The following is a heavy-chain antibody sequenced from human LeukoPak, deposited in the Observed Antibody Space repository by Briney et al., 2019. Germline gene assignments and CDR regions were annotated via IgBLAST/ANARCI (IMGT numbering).Heavy chain of an antibody. D-gene: IGHD2-21*02. Sequence: GGSLRLSCAASGFTFSGFGMHWVRQAPGKGLEWVAVIWYDGSNKYYADSVKGRFTISRDNPKNTLYVQMNSLRAEDTAVYYCAREGIVVVTAIYAFDIWGQGTMVTVSS. J-gene: IGHJ3*02. CDR3: AREGIVVVTAIYAFDI. CDR1: GFTFSGFG. V-gene: IGHV3-33*01. CDR2: IWYDGSNK.